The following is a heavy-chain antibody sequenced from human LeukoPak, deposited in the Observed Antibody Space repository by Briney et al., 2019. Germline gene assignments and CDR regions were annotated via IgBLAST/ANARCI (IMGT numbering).Heavy chain of an antibody. J-gene: IGHJ4*02. V-gene: IGHV3-20*04. CDR2: INWNGGST. D-gene: IGHD3-22*01. CDR3: ARAYYDSSGYYYPFDY. Sequence: GGSLRLSCAASGFTFDDYGMSWVRQAPGKGLEWVSGINWNGGSTGYADSVKGRFTISRDNAKNSLYLQMNSLRAEDTALFYCARAYYDSSGYYYPFDYWGQGTLVTVSS. CDR1: GFTFDDYG.